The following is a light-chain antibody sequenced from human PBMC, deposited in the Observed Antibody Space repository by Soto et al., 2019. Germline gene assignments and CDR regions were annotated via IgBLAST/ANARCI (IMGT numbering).Light chain of an antibody. CDR1: SSDVGGYNY. Sequence: QSALTQPASVSGSPGQSITISCTGTSSDVGGYNYVSWYQHHPGKAPKLRIYDVSNRPSGVSNRFSGSKSGNTAALTISGLQAEDEADYYCSSYTSSSIVVFGGGTKLTVL. V-gene: IGLV2-14*03. CDR3: SSYTSSSIVV. J-gene: IGLJ2*01. CDR2: DVS.